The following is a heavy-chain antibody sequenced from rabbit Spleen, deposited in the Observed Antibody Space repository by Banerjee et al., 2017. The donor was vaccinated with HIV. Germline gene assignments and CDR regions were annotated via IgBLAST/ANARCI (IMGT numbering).Heavy chain of an antibody. Sequence: QSLVESGGGLVKPGASLTLTCKASGFSFNSGYDMSWVRQAPGKGLVWVACAYAGSSGSSYSAAGAKGRFASSKTSSTTVTLQMTSLTAAATATYFCARDTGISFSTYGMVLWGQGTLFSVS. V-gene: IGHV1S40*01. CDR2: AYAGSSGSS. CDR3: ARDTGISFSTYGMVL. D-gene: IGHD8-1*01. CDR1: GFSFNSGYD. J-gene: IGHJ6*01.